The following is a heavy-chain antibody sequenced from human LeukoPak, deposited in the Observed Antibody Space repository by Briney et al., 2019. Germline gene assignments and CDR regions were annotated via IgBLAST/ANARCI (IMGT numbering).Heavy chain of an antibody. Sequence: ASVKVSCKASGYTFTGYYMHWVRQAPGQGLEWMGWINPNSGGTNYAQKFQGRVTMTRDTSISTAYMELSRLRSDDTAVYYCARDGYCSSTSCSARNYYYYYMDVWGKGTTVTVSS. V-gene: IGHV1-2*02. J-gene: IGHJ6*03. CDR1: GYTFTGYY. CDR3: ARDGYCSSTSCSARNYYYYYMDV. D-gene: IGHD2-2*03. CDR2: INPNSGGT.